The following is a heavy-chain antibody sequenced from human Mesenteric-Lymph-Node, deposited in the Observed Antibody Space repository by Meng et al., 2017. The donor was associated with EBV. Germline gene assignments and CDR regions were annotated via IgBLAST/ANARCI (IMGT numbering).Heavy chain of an antibody. D-gene: IGHD5-18*01. CDR1: GGSISSSSYY. CDR3: ARHLTIQLWFAWFDP. Sequence: QLGLEESGPGPVQPSSTLSLTCTVSGGSISSSSYYWGWIRQPPGKGLEWIGSIYYSGSTYYNPSLKSRVTISVDTSKNQFSLKLSSVTAADTAVYYCARHLTIQLWFAWFDPWGQGTLVTVSS. CDR2: IYYSGST. V-gene: IGHV4-39*01. J-gene: IGHJ5*02.